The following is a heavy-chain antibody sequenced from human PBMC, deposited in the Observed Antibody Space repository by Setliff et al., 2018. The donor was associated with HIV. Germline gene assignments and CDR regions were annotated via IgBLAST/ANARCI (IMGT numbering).Heavy chain of an antibody. J-gene: IGHJ2*01. CDR1: GGSISSHY. Sequence: SETLSLTCTVSGGSISSHYWSWIRQPPGKGLEWIGSIYYSGSTNYNPSLKSRVTISVDTSKNQFSLKLSSVTAADTAVYYCARGVPGGDWYLDPWGRGTLVTVSS. CDR3: ARGVPGGDWYLDP. V-gene: IGHV4-59*11. CDR2: IYYSGST.